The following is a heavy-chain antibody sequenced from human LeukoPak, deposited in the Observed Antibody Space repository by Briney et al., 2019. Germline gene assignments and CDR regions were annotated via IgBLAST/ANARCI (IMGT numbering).Heavy chain of an antibody. D-gene: IGHD3-10*01. CDR2: IYPGDSDA. CDR3: ARGIRLVRGVITPNFDY. CDR1: GSSFTKYW. J-gene: IGHJ4*02. V-gene: IGHV5-51*01. Sequence: GESLQISCEGSGSSFTKYWIAWVRPMPGKGLEWMGIIYPGDSDATYSPSFQGQVTISTDKSIGTAYLQWSSLKASDTAMYYCARGIRLVRGVITPNFDYWGQGTLVTVSS.